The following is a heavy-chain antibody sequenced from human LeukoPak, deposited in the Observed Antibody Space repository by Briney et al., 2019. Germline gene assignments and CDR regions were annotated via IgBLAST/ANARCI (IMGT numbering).Heavy chain of an antibody. Sequence: VASVKVSCKASGYTFTGYYMHWVRQAPGQGLEWMGWINPNSGGTNYAQKFQGRVTMTRDTSISTAYMELSRLRSDDTAVYYCARDSNRREYYYDSGGEVDVWGQGTTVTVSS. D-gene: IGHD3-22*01. CDR1: GYTFTGYY. V-gene: IGHV1-2*02. J-gene: IGHJ6*02. CDR2: INPNSGGT. CDR3: ARDSNRREYYYDSGGEVDV.